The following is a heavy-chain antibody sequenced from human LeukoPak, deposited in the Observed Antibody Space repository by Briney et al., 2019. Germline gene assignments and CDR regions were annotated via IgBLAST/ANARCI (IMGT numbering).Heavy chain of an antibody. D-gene: IGHD5-24*01. CDR2: ISSSSSTI. V-gene: IGHV3-48*02. CDR1: GFTFSSYS. CDR3: ARPRRDGYNYFDY. J-gene: IGHJ4*02. Sequence: GGSLRLSCAASGFTFSSYSMNWVRQAPGEGLEWVSYISSSSSTIYYADSVKGRFTISRDNAKNSLYLQMNSLRDEDTAVYYCARPRRDGYNYFDYWGQGTLVTVSS.